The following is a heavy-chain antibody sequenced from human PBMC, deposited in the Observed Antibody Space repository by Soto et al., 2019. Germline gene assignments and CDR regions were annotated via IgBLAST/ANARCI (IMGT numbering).Heavy chain of an antibody. V-gene: IGHV3-33*01. D-gene: IGHD2-15*01. CDR1: GFTFSSYG. CDR3: ARDRTYCSGGSCPRRDAFDI. CDR2: IWYDGSNK. Sequence: QVQLVESGGGVVQPGRSLRLSCAASGFTFSSYGMHWVRQAPGEGLEWVAVIWYDGSNKYYADSVKGRFTISRDNSKNTLYLQMNSLRAEDTAVYYCARDRTYCSGGSCPRRDAFDIWGQGTMVTVSS. J-gene: IGHJ3*02.